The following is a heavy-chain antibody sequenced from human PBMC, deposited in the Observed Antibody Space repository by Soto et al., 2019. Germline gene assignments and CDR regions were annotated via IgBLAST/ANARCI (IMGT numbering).Heavy chain of an antibody. CDR3: ATDRLGVLGKDAFDI. D-gene: IGHD3-10*01. CDR1: GGTFSSYT. CDR2: FDPEDGET. Sequence: ASVKVSCKASGGTFSSYTISWVRQAPGQGLEWMGGFDPEDGETIYAQKFQGRVTMTEDTSTDTAYMELSSLRSEDTAVYYCATDRLGVLGKDAFDIWGQGTMVTVSS. V-gene: IGHV1-24*01. J-gene: IGHJ3*02.